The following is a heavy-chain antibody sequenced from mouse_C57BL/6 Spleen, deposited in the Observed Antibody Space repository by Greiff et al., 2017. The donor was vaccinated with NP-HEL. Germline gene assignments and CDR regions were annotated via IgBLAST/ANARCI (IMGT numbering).Heavy chain of an antibody. V-gene: IGHV1-15*01. CDR1: GYTFTDYE. J-gene: IGHJ1*03. Sequence: QVQLQQSGAELVRPGASVTLSCKASGYTFTDYEMHWVKQTPVHGLEWIGAIDPETGGTAYNQKFKGKAILTADKSSSTAYMELRSLTSEDSAVYYCTRYSDGYYGYWYFDVWGTGTTVTVSS. D-gene: IGHD2-3*01. CDR2: IDPETGGT. CDR3: TRYSDGYYGYWYFDV.